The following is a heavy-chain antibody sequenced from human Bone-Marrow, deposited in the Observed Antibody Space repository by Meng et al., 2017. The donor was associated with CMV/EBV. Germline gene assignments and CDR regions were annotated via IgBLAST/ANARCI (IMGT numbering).Heavy chain of an antibody. CDR1: GFSFSDYA. D-gene: IGHD6-13*01. Sequence: GGSLRLSCAASGFSFSDYAMHWVRRAPGKGLEWVAFIRYDGNNKDYADFVKGRLTISRDNAKNSLYLQMNSLRAEDTAVYYCARDMQAAAYYWGQGTLVTVSS. CDR3: ARDMQAAAYY. V-gene: IGHV3-30*02. CDR2: IRYDGNNK. J-gene: IGHJ4*02.